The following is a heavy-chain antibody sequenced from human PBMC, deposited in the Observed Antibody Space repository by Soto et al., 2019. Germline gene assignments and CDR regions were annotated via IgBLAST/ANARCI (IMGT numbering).Heavy chain of an antibody. Sequence: GASVKVSCKASGYTFTSYYMHWVRQAPGQGLEWMGIINPSGGSTSYAQKFQGRVTMTRDTSTSTVYMELSSPRSEDTAVYYCARVPGAFYYYYGMDVWGQGTTVTV. V-gene: IGHV1-46*01. J-gene: IGHJ6*02. CDR1: GYTFTSYY. CDR3: ARVPGAFYYYYGMDV. CDR2: INPSGGST. D-gene: IGHD3-3*02.